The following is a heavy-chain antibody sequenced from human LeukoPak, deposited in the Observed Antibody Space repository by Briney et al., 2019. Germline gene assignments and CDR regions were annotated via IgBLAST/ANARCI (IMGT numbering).Heavy chain of an antibody. V-gene: IGHV3-48*04. Sequence: PGGSLRLPCAASGFTFSRSGMNWVRQAPGKGLEWVSYITSSGTTIYYADSVKGRFTTPRDNAENSLYLQMNNLRAEDTAVYFCARGYGGNSFYYDYYMDVWGKGTTVTVSS. CDR1: GFTFSRSG. D-gene: IGHD4-23*01. CDR2: ITSSGTTI. CDR3: ARGYGGNSFYYDYYMDV. J-gene: IGHJ6*03.